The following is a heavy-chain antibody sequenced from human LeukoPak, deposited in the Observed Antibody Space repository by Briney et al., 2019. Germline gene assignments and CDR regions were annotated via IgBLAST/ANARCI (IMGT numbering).Heavy chain of an antibody. CDR1: GGTISSYY. J-gene: IGHJ6*02. D-gene: IGHD6-6*01. V-gene: IGHV4-59*01. CDR2: IYYSGST. CDR3: ARDSSSSYYYYGMDV. Sequence: QASETLSLTCTVSGGTISSYYWSWIQQPPGKGLEWIGYIYYSGSTNYNPSLKSRVTISVDTSKNQFSLKLSSVTAADTAVYYCARDSSSSYYYYGMDVWGQGTTVTVSS.